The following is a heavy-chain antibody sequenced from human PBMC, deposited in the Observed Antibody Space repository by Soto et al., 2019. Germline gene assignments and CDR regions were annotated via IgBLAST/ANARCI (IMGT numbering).Heavy chain of an antibody. CDR3: AKGRWDYGDYYSFDY. CDR2: ISGSGGST. V-gene: IGHV3-23*01. Sequence: EVQLLESGGGLVQTGGSLRLSCAASGFTFSSYAMSWVRQAPGKGLEWVSAISGSGGSTYYADSVKGRFTISRDNSKNTLYLQMNSLRAEDTAVYYCAKGRWDYGDYYSFDYWGQGTLVTVSS. J-gene: IGHJ4*02. CDR1: GFTFSSYA. D-gene: IGHD4-17*01.